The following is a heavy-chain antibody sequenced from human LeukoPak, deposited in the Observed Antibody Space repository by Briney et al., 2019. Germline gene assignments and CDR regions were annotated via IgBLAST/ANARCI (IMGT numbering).Heavy chain of an antibody. Sequence: PSETLSPTCTVSGGSISSYYWSWIRQPPGKGLEWIGYIYYSGSTNYNPSLKSRVTISVDTSKNQFSLKLSSVTAADTAVYYCARHWRSSGWYGLGYWGQGTLVTVSS. CDR2: IYYSGST. D-gene: IGHD6-19*01. V-gene: IGHV4-59*08. CDR3: ARHWRSSGWYGLGY. CDR1: GGSISSYY. J-gene: IGHJ4*02.